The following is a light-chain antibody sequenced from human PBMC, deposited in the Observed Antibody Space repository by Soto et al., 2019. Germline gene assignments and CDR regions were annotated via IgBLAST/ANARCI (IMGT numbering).Light chain of an antibody. J-gene: IGLJ2*01. CDR3: SSYTSSSTLMV. Sequence: QSELTQPASVSGSPGQSITISCTGTSSDVGGYNYVSWYQQHPGKAPKLMIYDVSNRPSGVSNRFSGSKSGNTASLTISGLQAEDEADYYCSSYTSSSTLMVFGGGTKLTVL. CDR2: DVS. V-gene: IGLV2-14*01. CDR1: SSDVGGYNY.